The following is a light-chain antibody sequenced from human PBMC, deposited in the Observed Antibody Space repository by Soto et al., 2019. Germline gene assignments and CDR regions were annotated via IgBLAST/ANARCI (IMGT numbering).Light chain of an antibody. CDR2: AAS. J-gene: IGKJ3*01. Sequence: DIQMTQSPSSLSASVGDRVTITCRASQTISTYLNWYQQKPGKAPKLLIYAASSLQSGVPSRFSGSGSGTDFTLTISSLQPEDFAAYYCQQIYNAPFTFGPGTKVDI. CDR3: QQIYNAPFT. CDR1: QTISTY. V-gene: IGKV1-39*01.